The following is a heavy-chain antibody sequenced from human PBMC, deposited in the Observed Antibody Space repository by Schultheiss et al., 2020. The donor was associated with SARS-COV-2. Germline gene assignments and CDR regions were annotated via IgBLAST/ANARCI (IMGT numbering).Heavy chain of an antibody. CDR2: IYYSGST. Sequence: SQTLSLSCAVYGGSFSGYYWSWIRQPPGKGLEWIGYIYYSGSTYYNPSLKSRVTISVDTSKNQFSLKLSSVTAADTAVYYCARENGYYFDYWGQGTLVTVSS. J-gene: IGHJ4*02. CDR1: GGSFSGYY. D-gene: IGHD1-1*01. V-gene: IGHV4-30-4*08. CDR3: ARENGYYFDY.